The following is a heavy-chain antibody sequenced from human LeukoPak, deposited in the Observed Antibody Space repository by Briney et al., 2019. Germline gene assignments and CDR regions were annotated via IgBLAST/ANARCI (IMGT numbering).Heavy chain of an antibody. D-gene: IGHD3-22*01. CDR2: ISGSGGST. CDR3: AKDLGYYDSCGPSPFQH. CDR1: GFTFSSYA. Sequence: GGSLRLSCAASGFTFSSYAMSWVRQAPGKGLEWVSAISGSGGSTYYADSVKGRFTISRDNSKNTLYLQMNSLRAEDTAVYYCAKDLGYYDSCGPSPFQHWGQGTLVTVPS. J-gene: IGHJ1*01. V-gene: IGHV3-23*01.